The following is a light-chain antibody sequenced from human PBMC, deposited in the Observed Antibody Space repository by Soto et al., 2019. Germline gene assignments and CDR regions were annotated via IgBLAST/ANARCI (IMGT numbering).Light chain of an antibody. CDR1: QSISTW. CDR3: QQYSTSSRT. V-gene: IGKV1-5*03. Sequence: DIQMTQSPSTLSASVGDTVTITCRASQSISTWLAWYQQKPGKAPNLLIYKASSLESGGPSRFSGSGSGTEFTLTISSLQPDDFATFYCQQYSTSSRTFGQGTRVEIK. CDR2: KAS. J-gene: IGKJ1*01.